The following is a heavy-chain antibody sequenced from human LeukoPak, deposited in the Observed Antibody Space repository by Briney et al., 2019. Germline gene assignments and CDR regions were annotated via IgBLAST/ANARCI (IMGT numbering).Heavy chain of an antibody. Sequence: VKVSCKASGGTFSSYAISWVRQAPGQGLEWMGGIIPIFGTANYAQKFQGRVTMTRDTSTSTVNLELSSLRSEDTAVYYCTRGGEYSASPGVDWGQGTLVTVSS. CDR1: GGTFSSYA. V-gene: IGHV1-69*05. D-gene: IGHD6-6*01. CDR3: TRGGEYSASPGVD. J-gene: IGHJ4*02. CDR2: IIPIFGTA.